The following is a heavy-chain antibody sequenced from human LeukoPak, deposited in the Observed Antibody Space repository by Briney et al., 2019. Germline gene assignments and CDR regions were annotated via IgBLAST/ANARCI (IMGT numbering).Heavy chain of an antibody. J-gene: IGHJ4*02. CDR3: ARRGRDGCCDY. D-gene: IGHD5-24*01. Sequence: GGSLRLSCAASGFTFSSYWMSWVRQAPGKGLEWVANIKQDGSEKYYVDSVKGRFAISRDNAKDSLYLQMNGLRADDTAVYYCARRGRDGCCDYWGQGTLVTVSS. CDR2: IKQDGSEK. V-gene: IGHV3-7*02. CDR1: GFTFSSYW.